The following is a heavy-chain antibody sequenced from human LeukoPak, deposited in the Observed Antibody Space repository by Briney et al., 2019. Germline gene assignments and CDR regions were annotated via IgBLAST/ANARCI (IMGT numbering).Heavy chain of an antibody. CDR3: ARDEGITKPFVD. D-gene: IGHD1-14*01. CDR1: GYTFTSSA. CDR2: INTNTGNP. V-gene: IGHV7-4-1*02. Sequence: GASVNASCKASGYTFTSSAMNWVRQPPGQGLEFMGWINTNTGNPTYAQGFTGRFVFSLDTSVSTAYLQISSLKAEDTAVYYCARDEGITKPFVDWGQGTLVTISS. J-gene: IGHJ4*02.